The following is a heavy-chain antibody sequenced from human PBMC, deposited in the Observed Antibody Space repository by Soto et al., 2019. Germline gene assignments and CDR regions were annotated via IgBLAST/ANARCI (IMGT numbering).Heavy chain of an antibody. J-gene: IGHJ5*02. CDR3: ASGRTAGMVVWLDX. Sequence: QPLSLTFDISGDSVSSNSSAWNWIRQSPSRGLDWLGRTYYMSKWYNDYAVSVRGRITINPDTSKNQFSRQLKSLTPDDTAVYYFASGRTAGMVVWLDXWGQGTQVTVSX. CDR2: TYYMSKWYN. D-gene: IGHD6-13*01. CDR1: GDSVSSNSSA. V-gene: IGHV6-1*01.